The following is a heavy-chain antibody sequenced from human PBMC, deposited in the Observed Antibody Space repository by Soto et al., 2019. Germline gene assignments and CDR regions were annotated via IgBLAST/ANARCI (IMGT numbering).Heavy chain of an antibody. CDR1: GFTFTSYS. J-gene: IGHJ4*02. D-gene: IGHD1-26*01. V-gene: IGHV5-10-1*01. CDR2: IDPSDSYT. CDR3: ARPIVGASHFDY. Sequence: GGSLRLSCAVSGFTFTSYSMSWVRQAPGKGLEWMGRIDPSDSYTNYSPSFQGHVTISADKSISTAYLQWSSLKASDTAMYYCARPIVGASHFDYWGQGTLVTVSS.